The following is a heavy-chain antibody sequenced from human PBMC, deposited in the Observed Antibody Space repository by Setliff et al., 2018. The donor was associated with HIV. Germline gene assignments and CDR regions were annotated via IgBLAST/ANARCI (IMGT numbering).Heavy chain of an antibody. D-gene: IGHD6-19*01. Sequence: ASVKVSCKASGYTFTSYDINWVRQATGQGLEWMGWMNPNSGNTGYAQKFQGRVTMSVDTSENQFSLKLSSVTAADTAVYYCARESTDSSGYYRGYFDYWGQGTLVTVSS. CDR2: MNPNSGNT. CDR3: ARESTDSSGYYRGYFDY. V-gene: IGHV1-8*02. J-gene: IGHJ4*02. CDR1: GYTFTSYD.